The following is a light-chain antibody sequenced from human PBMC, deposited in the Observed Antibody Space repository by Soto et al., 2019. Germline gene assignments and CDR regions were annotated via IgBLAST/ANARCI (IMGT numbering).Light chain of an antibody. CDR3: QQYDSSRT. CDR2: DAS. Sequence: EIVLTQSPGTLSLSPGERATLSCRPSQSVTRNSVAWYQQRPGQAPRLLIYDASTRATGIPDRFSGSGSGTDFTLTISRLEPEDFAVYYCQQYDSSRTFGQGTKVDIK. J-gene: IGKJ1*01. V-gene: IGKV3-20*01. CDR1: QSVTRNS.